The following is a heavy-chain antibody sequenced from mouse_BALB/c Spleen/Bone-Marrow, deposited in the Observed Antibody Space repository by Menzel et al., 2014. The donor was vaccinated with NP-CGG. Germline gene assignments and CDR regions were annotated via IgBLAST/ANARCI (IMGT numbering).Heavy chain of an antibody. CDR3: ARDMGGILFDS. CDR1: GFTFTDYY. J-gene: IGHJ2*01. D-gene: IGHD4-1*01. Sequence: EVHLVESGGGLVQPGGSLRLSCATSGFTFTDYYMNWVRQPPGKALEWLGFIRNKAYGYTTEYSASVKGRFTVSRDNSKSILYLQMNTLRAEDSATYYCARDMGGILFDSWGQGTTLTVSS. V-gene: IGHV7-3*02. CDR2: IRNKAYGYTT.